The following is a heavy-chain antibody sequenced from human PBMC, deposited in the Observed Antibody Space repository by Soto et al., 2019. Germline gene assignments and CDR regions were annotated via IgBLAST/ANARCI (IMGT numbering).Heavy chain of an antibody. CDR1: GYTFTTYG. D-gene: IGHD1-26*01. V-gene: IGHV1-18*01. J-gene: IGHJ4*02. CDR2: ISVYNGNR. CDR3: AREHDSGSFGY. Sequence: QVQLVQSGAEVKRPGASVKVSCKASGYTFTTYGISWVRQAPGQGLEWMGWISVYNGNRNYAQKVQGRVTMTTDASTSTAYMELRSLRSDDTAVYYCAREHDSGSFGYWGQGTLVTVSS.